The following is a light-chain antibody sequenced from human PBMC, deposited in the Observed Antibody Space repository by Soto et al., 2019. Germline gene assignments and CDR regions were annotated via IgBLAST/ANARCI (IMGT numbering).Light chain of an antibody. V-gene: IGKV1-33*01. CDR1: QDIKNY. CDR2: DAF. Sequence: DIQMTQSPSSLSAFVGDSITITCQASQDIKNYLNWYQHKPGKAPKLLIYDAFKSDTGVPSRFSGSGSGTDFTFTINNLQPEDIATYFCQQYDSAPPTFGGGTRV. CDR3: QQYDSAPPT. J-gene: IGKJ4*01.